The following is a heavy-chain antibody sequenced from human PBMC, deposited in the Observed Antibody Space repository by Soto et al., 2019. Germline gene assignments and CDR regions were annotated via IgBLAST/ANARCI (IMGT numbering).Heavy chain of an antibody. J-gene: IGHJ5*02. V-gene: IGHV4-39*01. CDR1: GGSISSSSYY. D-gene: IGHD3-10*01. CDR3: ARHKGNYYGSGSSSNWFDP. Sequence: QLQLQESGPGLVKPSETLSLTCTVSGGSISSSSYYWGWIRQPPGKGLEWIGSIYYSGSTYYNPSLKSRVTISVDTSKNQFSLKLSSVTAADTAVYYCARHKGNYYGSGSSSNWFDPWGQGTLVTVSS. CDR2: IYYSGST.